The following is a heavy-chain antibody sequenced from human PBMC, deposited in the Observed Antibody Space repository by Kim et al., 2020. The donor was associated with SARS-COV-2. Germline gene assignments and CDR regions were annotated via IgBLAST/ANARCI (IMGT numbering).Heavy chain of an antibody. V-gene: IGHV4-59*13. D-gene: IGHD3-10*01. CDR1: GGSISSYY. CDR2: IYYSGST. CDR3: ARDGFGESHRFYGMDV. J-gene: IGHJ6*02. Sequence: SETLSLTCTVSGGSISSYYWSWIRQPPGKGLEWIGYIYYSGSTNYNPSLKSRVTISVDTSKNQFSLKLSSVTAADTAVYYCARDGFGESHRFYGMDVWGQGTTVTVSS.